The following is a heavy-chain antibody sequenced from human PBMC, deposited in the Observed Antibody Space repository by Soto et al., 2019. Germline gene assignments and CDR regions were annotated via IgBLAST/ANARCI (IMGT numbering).Heavy chain of an antibody. CDR3: TRPPYDSSGYYPN. D-gene: IGHD3-22*01. Sequence: EVQLVESGGGLVQPGGSLRLSCAASGFTFSDHYMDWVRQAPGKGLEWVGRIRNKANYYTTEYAASVRGRFTISRDDSKNSLSLKMNSLKTEDTAVYYCTRPPYDSSGYYPNWGQGNLVTVSS. J-gene: IGHJ4*02. CDR2: IRNKANYYTT. CDR1: GFTFSDHY. V-gene: IGHV3-72*01.